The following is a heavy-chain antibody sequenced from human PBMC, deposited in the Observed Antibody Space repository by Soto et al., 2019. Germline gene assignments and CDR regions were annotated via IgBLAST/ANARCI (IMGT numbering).Heavy chain of an antibody. CDR3: ARSPPVVGLHYYYCMDV. Sequence: QVQLVESGGGVVQPGRSLRLSCAASGFTFSSYAMHWVRQAPGKGLEWVAVISYDGSNKYYPDSVKGRFTMSRDNSKSTLYLQISSLRAEDTTVYYCARSPPVVGLHYYYCMDVWGRGTTVTVSS. J-gene: IGHJ6*02. D-gene: IGHD6-19*01. V-gene: IGHV3-30*14. CDR1: GFTFSSYA. CDR2: ISYDGSNK.